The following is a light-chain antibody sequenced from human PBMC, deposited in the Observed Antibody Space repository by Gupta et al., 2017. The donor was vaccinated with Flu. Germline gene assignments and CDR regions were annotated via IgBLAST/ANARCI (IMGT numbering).Light chain of an antibody. J-gene: IGKJ2*01. CDR3: QQFGDSFT. CDR1: QIMSSSY. CDR2: GAS. Sequence: GDGAPLSCRASQIMSSSYLAWFQQKPGQAPRLLIYGASGRATGIAGRFSGGESGTEFTLTISRLEPEDFAMYYCQQFGDSFTFGQGTKLEI. V-gene: IGKV3-20*01.